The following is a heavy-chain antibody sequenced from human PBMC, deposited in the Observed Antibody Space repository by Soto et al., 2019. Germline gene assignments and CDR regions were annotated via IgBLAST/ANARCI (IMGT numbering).Heavy chain of an antibody. V-gene: IGHV4-38-2*02. CDR1: GYSISSGYY. CDR2: IYHSGST. CDR3: ARGGIAAADNWFDP. Sequence: SETLSLTCTVSGYSISSGYYWGWIRQPPGKGLEWIGSIYHSGSTYYNPSLKSRVTISVDTSKNQFYLKLSSVTAADTAVYYCARGGIAAADNWFDPWGQGTLVTGSS. J-gene: IGHJ5*02. D-gene: IGHD6-13*01.